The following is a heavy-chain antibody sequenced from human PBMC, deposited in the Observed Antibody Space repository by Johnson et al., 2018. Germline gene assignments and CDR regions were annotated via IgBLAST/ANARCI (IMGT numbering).Heavy chain of an antibody. D-gene: IGHD3-22*01. CDR3: ANIDTSGRGTYFQY. J-gene: IGHJ1*01. CDR2: IKQDGSEK. Sequence: VQLVESGGGLVQXGGSLRLSCAASGFTFSNYWMSWVRQAPGKGLEWVANIKQDGSEKHYVDSVKGRFTISRDSAKSSLYLQMNSLRAEDTAVYYCANIDTSGRGTYFQYWGQGTLVTVSS. V-gene: IGHV3-7*01. CDR1: GFTFSNYW.